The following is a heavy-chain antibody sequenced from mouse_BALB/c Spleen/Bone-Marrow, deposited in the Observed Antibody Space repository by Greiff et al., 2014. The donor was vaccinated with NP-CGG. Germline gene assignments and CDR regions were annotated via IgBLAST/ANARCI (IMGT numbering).Heavy chain of an antibody. D-gene: IGHD2-2*01. Sequence: TDYNSALKSRLSISKDNSKSQVFLKINSLQTDDTARYYCAREGFYYGYGYAMDYWGQGTSVTVSS. V-gene: IGHV2-6-7*01. J-gene: IGHJ4*01. CDR2: T. CDR3: AREGFYYGYGYAMDY.